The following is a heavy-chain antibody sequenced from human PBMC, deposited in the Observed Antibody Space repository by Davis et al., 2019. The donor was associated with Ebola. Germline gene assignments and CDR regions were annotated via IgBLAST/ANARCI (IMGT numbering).Heavy chain of an antibody. D-gene: IGHD6-13*01. CDR2: ISAYNGNT. CDR1: GYTFTSYG. J-gene: IGHJ1*01. V-gene: IGHV1-18*04. Sequence: ASVKVSCKASGYTFTSYGISWVRQAPGQGLEWMGWISAYNGNTNYAQKFQGRVTITADESTSTAYMELSSLRSEDTAVYYCARGEQQLVLQYFQHWGQGTLVTVSS. CDR3: ARGEQQLVLQYFQH.